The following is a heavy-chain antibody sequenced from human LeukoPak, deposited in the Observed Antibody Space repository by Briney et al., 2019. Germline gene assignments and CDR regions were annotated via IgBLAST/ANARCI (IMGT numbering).Heavy chain of an antibody. CDR1: GYTFMNFD. J-gene: IGHJ6*03. Sequence: ASVKVSCKASGYTFMNFDINWVRQATGQGLEWMGWMNPNSGNTGYARKFQGRVTVTRNISTQTVYMELSNLRSEDTAVYYCVRDPYSYGYYYMDVWGKGTTVTVSS. V-gene: IGHV1-8*02. CDR3: VRDPYSYGYYYMDV. D-gene: IGHD5-18*01. CDR2: MNPNSGNT.